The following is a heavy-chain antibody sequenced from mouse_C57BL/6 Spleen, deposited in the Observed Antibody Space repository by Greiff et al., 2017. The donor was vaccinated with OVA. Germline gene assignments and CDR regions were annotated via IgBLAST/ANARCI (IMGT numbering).Heavy chain of an antibody. CDR2: IWTGGGT. V-gene: IGHV2-9-1*01. CDR3: ARGTGTGDLIFDY. Sequence: QVQLKQSGPGLVAPSQRLSITCTVSGFSLTSYAISWVRQPPGKGLEWLGVIWTGGGTNYNSALKSRLSISKDNSKSQVFLKMNSLQTDDTARYYCARGTGTGDLIFDYWGQGTTLTVSS. D-gene: IGHD4-1*01. J-gene: IGHJ2*01. CDR1: GFSLTSYA.